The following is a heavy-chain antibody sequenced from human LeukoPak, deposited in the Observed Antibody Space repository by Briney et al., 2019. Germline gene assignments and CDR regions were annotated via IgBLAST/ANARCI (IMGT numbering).Heavy chain of an antibody. CDR1: GFTFRSYW. Sequence: GGSLRLSCAASGFTFRSYWMSWVRQAPGKGLEWLGHINQEASGTDHADSVKGRFTISRDNARNLLYLHMSSLRAEDTAVYYCAKYLSRAFDSWGQGILVSVSS. CDR3: AKYLSRAFDS. D-gene: IGHD2/OR15-2a*01. CDR2: INQEASGT. J-gene: IGHJ4*02. V-gene: IGHV3-7*01.